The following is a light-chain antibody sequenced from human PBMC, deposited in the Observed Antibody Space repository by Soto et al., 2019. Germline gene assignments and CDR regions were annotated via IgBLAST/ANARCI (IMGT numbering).Light chain of an antibody. CDR1: ESASSN. CDR3: QQFQKWPLT. CDR2: GAS. Sequence: EIVMTQSPATVSVSPGERATLSCRASESASSNLAWYQQKPGHAPRLLIYGASTRATGIPARFSGSGSGTDFTLIISSLQYEEVAVYYCQQFQKWPLTFGGGTNVEIK. J-gene: IGKJ4*01. V-gene: IGKV3-15*01.